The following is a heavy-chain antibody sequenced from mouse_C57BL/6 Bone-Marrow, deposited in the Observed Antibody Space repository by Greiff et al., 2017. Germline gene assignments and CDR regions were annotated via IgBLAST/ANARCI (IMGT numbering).Heavy chain of an antibody. J-gene: IGHJ3*01. Sequence: VQLQQSGAELVKPGASVKISCKASGYAFSSYWMNWVKQRPGKGLEWIGQIYPGDGDTNYNGKFKGKATLTADKSSSTAYMQLSSLTSEDSAVYFCARSYYGSSWGFAYWGQGTLVTVSA. CDR2: IYPGDGDT. CDR3: ARSYYGSSWGFAY. V-gene: IGHV1-80*01. D-gene: IGHD1-1*01. CDR1: GYAFSSYW.